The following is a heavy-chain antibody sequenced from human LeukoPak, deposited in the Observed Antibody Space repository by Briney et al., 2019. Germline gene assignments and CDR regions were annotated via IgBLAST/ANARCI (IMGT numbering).Heavy chain of an antibody. D-gene: IGHD6-19*01. CDR3: ARDRAVAGTIDY. V-gene: IGHV3-33*01. Sequence: QTGGSLRLSCAASGFTFSSYGMHWVRLAPGKGLEWVAVIWYDGSNKYYADSVKGRFTISRDNSKNTLYLQMNSLRAEDTAVYYCARDRAVAGTIDYWGQGTLVTVSS. J-gene: IGHJ4*02. CDR1: GFTFSSYG. CDR2: IWYDGSNK.